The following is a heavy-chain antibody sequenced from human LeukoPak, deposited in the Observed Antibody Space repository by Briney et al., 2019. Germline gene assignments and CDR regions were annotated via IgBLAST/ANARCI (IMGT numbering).Heavy chain of an antibody. J-gene: IGHJ4*02. Sequence: GGSLRLSCSVSGFTVSSNYMSWVRQAPGKGLEWVSVIYAGGGTYYTDSVKGRFTLSRDNSKNTLYLQMNSLRAEDTAVYYCARLTGWFDYWGQGILVTVSS. V-gene: IGHV3-53*01. CDR1: GFTVSSNY. CDR2: IYAGGGT. D-gene: IGHD6-19*01. CDR3: ARLTGWFDY.